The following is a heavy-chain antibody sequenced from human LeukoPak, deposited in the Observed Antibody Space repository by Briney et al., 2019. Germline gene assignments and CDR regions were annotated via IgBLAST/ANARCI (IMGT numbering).Heavy chain of an antibody. J-gene: IGHJ5*02. V-gene: IGHV4-34*01. CDR3: ARGLHCSTTSCRKSWFDP. CDR2: INHSGST. Sequence: SETLSLTCAVYGGSFSGYYWSWIRQPPGKGLEWIGEINHSGSTNYNPSLKSRVTISVDTSKNQFSLKLNSVTAADTAAYYCARGLHCSTTSCRKSWFDPWGQGTLVTVSS. D-gene: IGHD2-2*01. CDR1: GGSFSGYY.